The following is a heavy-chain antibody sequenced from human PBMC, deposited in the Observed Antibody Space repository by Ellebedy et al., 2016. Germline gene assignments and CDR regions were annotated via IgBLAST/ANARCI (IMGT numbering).Heavy chain of an antibody. V-gene: IGHV1-2*04. D-gene: IGHD6-19*01. Sequence: ASVKVSCKASGYTFTGYYMHWVRQAPGQGLEWMGWINPNSGGTNYAQKFQGWVTMTREPSISTAYMELSRLRSDGTAVYYCARAGPGIAVADYYYYGMDVWGQGTTVTVSS. CDR1: GYTFTGYY. CDR2: INPNSGGT. J-gene: IGHJ6*02. CDR3: ARAGPGIAVADYYYYGMDV.